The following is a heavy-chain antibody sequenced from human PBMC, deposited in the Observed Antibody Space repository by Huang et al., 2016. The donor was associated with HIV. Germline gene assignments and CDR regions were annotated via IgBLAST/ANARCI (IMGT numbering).Heavy chain of an antibody. CDR1: GYTFSNYD. Sequence: QVQLVQSGAEVKKPGASVRVSCKASGYTFSNYDINWLRQDSGQGLEGMGWMNPKDVNPGSAQKFQGRVTLTRYTSMSTAYMELSSLRSDDTALYYCARDASIDGGAHFDLWGRGTLITVPS. CDR2: MNPKDVNP. J-gene: IGHJ2*01. D-gene: IGHD3-16*01. CDR3: ARDASIDGGAHFDL. V-gene: IGHV1-8*01.